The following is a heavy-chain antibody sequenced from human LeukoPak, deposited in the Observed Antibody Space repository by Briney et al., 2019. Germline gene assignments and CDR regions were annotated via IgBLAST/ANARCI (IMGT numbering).Heavy chain of an antibody. CDR2: ISSSGSTI. CDR3: ARVRGSYCSDY. D-gene: IGHD3-10*01. V-gene: IGHV3-11*04. J-gene: IGHJ4*02. Sequence: PGGSLRLSCAASGFTFDESAMHWVRQAPGKGLEWVSYISSSGSTIHYADSVKGRFTISRDNAKNSLYLQMNSLRAEDTAMYYCARVRGSYCSDYWGQGTLVTVSS. CDR1: GFTFDESA.